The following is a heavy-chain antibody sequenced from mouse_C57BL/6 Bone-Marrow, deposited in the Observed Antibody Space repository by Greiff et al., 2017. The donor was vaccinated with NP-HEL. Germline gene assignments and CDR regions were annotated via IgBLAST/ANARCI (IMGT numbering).Heavy chain of an antibody. J-gene: IGHJ2*01. CDR2: IYPRSGNT. D-gene: IGHD2-5*01. CDR3: ARGGYYSNYY. V-gene: IGHV1-81*01. CDR1: GYTFTSYG. Sequence: QVQLKESGAELARPGASVKLSCKASGYTFTSYGISWVKQRTGQGLEWIGEIYPRSGNTYYNEKFKGKATLTADKSSSTAYMELRNLPSEDSAVYFCARGGYYSNYYWGQGTTLTVSS.